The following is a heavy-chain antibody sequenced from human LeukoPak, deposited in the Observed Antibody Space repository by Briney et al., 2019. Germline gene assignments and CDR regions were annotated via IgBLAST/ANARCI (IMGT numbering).Heavy chain of an antibody. CDR1: GFTFSNYG. V-gene: IGHV3-23*01. CDR2: ITASGSTT. J-gene: IGHJ4*02. CDR3: ANDLGLIQFHY. Sequence: GGSLRLSCAASGFTFSNYGMNWVRQAPGKGLEWVSGITASGSTTYYADSVKGRFTISRDNSKNTLYLQMNSLRAEDTAIYFCANDLGLIQFHYWGQGALVTVPS. D-gene: IGHD5-18*01.